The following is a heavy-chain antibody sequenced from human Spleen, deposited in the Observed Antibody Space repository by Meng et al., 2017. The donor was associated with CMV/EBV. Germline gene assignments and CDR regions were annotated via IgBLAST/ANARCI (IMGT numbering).Heavy chain of an antibody. Sequence: ASVKVSCKASGYTFTGYYMHWVRQAPGQGLEWMGWINPNSGSTGYAQKFQGRVTITRNTSISTAYMELSSLRSEDTAVYYCARGLENYWGQGTLVTVSS. CDR1: GYTFTGYY. J-gene: IGHJ4*02. CDR3: ARGLENY. V-gene: IGHV1-8*03. CDR2: INPNSGST.